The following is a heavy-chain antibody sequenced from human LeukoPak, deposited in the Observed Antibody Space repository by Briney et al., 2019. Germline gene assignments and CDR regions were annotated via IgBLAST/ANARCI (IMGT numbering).Heavy chain of an antibody. J-gene: IGHJ6*03. CDR2: ISSSGSTI. CDR1: GFTFSDYY. V-gene: IGHV3-11*01. CDR3: ARVDTAMDYYYYYMDV. Sequence: GGSLRFSCAASGFTFSDYYMSWIRQAPGKGLEWVSYISSSGSTIYYADSVKGRFTISRDNAKNSLYLQMNSLRAEDTAVYYCARVDTAMDYYYYYMDVWGKGTTVTVSS. D-gene: IGHD5-18*01.